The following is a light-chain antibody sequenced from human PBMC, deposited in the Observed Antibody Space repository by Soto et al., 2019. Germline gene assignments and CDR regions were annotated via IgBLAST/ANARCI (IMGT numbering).Light chain of an antibody. CDR3: QQYGSSLYT. Sequence: EIVLTQSPGTLSLSPGERATLSCRASQSVSSSYLAWYQQKPGQAPRLIIYGASSRATGIPGRFSGSGSRTDFTLTSSILEPEDFAVYYWQQYGSSLYTFGQGTKLEIK. CDR2: GAS. V-gene: IGKV3-20*01. J-gene: IGKJ2*01. CDR1: QSVSSSY.